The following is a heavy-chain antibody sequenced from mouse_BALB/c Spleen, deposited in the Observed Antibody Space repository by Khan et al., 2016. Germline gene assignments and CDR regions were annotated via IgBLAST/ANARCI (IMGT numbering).Heavy chain of an antibody. J-gene: IGHJ2*01. CDR2: ILPGSGST. CDR1: GYTFSSYW. CDR3: AITDRPGYFDY. V-gene: IGHV1-9*01. Sequence: QVQLQQSGAELMKPGASVKISCKATGYTFSSYWIEWVKQRPGHGLEWIGEILPGSGSTNYNEQFRGKATFPADTSSHPAYLQLSSLTSEHSAVHYGAITDRPGYFDYWGQGTTLTVSS.